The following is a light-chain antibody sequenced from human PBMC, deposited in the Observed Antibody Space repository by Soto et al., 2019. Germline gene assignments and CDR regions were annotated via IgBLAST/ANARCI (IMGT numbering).Light chain of an antibody. CDR2: GVS. J-gene: IGKJ2*01. CDR1: QSVSNSF. CDR3: QQYSTLPHT. Sequence: ESVLTQSPGTLSLSPRETATLSCRASQSVSNSFFAWYQQKPGQAPRLLIYGVSSRATGIPDRFSGSGSGTDFTLNISRLEPEDFVVYYCQQYSTLPHTFGQGTKLEVK. V-gene: IGKV3-20*01.